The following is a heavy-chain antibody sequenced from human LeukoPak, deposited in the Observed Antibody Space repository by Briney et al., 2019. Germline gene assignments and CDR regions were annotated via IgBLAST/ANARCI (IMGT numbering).Heavy chain of an antibody. CDR1: GGTFISYA. Sequence: ASVKVSCKASGGTFISYAISWVRQAPGQGLEWMGWISAYNGNTNYAQKLQGRVTMTTDTSTSTAYMELRSLRSDDTAVYYCARVPRGHWFDPWGQGTLVTVSS. V-gene: IGHV1-18*01. J-gene: IGHJ5*02. CDR3: ARVPRGHWFDP. CDR2: ISAYNGNT.